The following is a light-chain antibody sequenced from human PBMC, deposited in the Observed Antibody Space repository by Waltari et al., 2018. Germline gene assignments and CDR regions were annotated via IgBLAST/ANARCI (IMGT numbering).Light chain of an antibody. CDR3: MIWHNNAVV. CDR2: YKSDSDK. V-gene: IGLV5-45*03. CDR1: SGINVGSYR. Sequence: QAVLTQPSSLSASPGASASLTCTLRSGINVGSYRIYWYQQKPGSPPQYLLRYKSDSDKNQDSRVPRRFSGSKDASANAGILLISGLQSEDEADYYCMIWHNNAVVFGGGTTLTVL. J-gene: IGLJ2*01.